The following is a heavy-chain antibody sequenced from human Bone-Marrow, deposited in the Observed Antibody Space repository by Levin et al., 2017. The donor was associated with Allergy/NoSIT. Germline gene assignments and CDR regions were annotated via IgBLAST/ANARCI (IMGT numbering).Heavy chain of an antibody. CDR2: INHSGST. V-gene: IGHV4-34*01. J-gene: IGHJ5*02. CDR3: ARGSSRSSVLPDNWFDP. D-gene: IGHD2-15*01. Sequence: SETLSLTCAVYGGSFSGYYWSWIRQPPGKGLEWIGEINHSGSTNYNPSLKSRVTISVDTSKNQFSLKLSSVTAADTAVYYCARGSSRSSVLPDNWFDPWGQGTLVTVSS. CDR1: GGSFSGYY.